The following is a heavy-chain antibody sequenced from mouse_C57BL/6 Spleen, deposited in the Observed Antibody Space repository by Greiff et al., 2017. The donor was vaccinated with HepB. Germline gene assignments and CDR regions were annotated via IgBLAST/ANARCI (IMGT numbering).Heavy chain of an antibody. CDR2: IYPGDGDT. CDR3: ARRGIVTTAMDY. Sequence: VQLQQSGAELVKPGASVKISCKASGYAFSSYWMNWVKQRPGKGLEWIGQIYPGDGDTNYNGKFKGKATLTADKSSSTAYMQLSSLTSEDSAVYFCARRGIVTTAMDYWGQGTSVTVSS. J-gene: IGHJ4*01. CDR1: GYAFSSYW. D-gene: IGHD2-5*01. V-gene: IGHV1-80*01.